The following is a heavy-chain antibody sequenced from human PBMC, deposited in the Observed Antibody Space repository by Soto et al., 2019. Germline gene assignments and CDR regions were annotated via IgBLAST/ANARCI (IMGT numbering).Heavy chain of an antibody. Sequence: ASVKVSCKASGYTFTSYYMHWVRQAPGQGLEWMGIINPSGGSTSYAQKFQGRVTMTRDTSTSTVYMELSSLRSEDTAVYYCARDWRRITIFGVVIPPDNWFDPWGQGTLVTVS. J-gene: IGHJ5*02. CDR2: INPSGGST. V-gene: IGHV1-46*01. D-gene: IGHD3-3*01. CDR1: GYTFTSYY. CDR3: ARDWRRITIFGVVIPPDNWFDP.